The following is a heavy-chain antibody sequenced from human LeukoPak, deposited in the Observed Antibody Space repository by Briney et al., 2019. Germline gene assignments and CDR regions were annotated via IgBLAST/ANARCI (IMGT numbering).Heavy chain of an antibody. CDR3: ARYSYGSGSFDY. CDR1: GGSFSGYY. J-gene: IGHJ4*02. CDR2: INHSGST. V-gene: IGHV4-34*01. D-gene: IGHD3-10*01. Sequence: PSETLSLTCAVYGGSFSGYYWSWIRQPPGKGLEWIGEINHSGSTNYNPSLKSRVTISVDTSKNQFSLKLSSVTAADTAVYYCARYSYGSGSFDYWGQGTLVTVSS.